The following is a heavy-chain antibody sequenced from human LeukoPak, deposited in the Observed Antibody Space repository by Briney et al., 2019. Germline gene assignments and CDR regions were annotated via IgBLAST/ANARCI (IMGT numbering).Heavy chain of an antibody. D-gene: IGHD2-2*01. CDR1: GGSISSYY. J-gene: IGHJ4*02. V-gene: IGHV4-59*01. Sequence: PSETLSLTCTVSGGSISSYYWSWIRQPPGKGLEWIGYIYYSGSTNYNPSLKSRVTISVDTSKNQFSLKLSSVTAADTAVYYCAGDPQPRLWGQGTLVTVSS. CDR3: AGDPQPRL. CDR2: IYYSGST.